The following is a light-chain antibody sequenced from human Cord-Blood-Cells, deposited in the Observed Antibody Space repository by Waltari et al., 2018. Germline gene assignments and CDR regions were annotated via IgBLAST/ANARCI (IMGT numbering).Light chain of an antibody. CDR1: NIGTKR. J-gene: IGLJ3*02. CDR3: QVWDSSSDHPV. V-gene: IGLV3-21*04. CDR2: YDS. Sequence: SYGLTQPPSVSVAPGKAGRITCAGTNIGTKRVHRYQQKPGQAPVLVIYYDSDRPSGIPERFSGSNSGNAATLTISRVEAGDEADYYCQVWDSSSDHPVFGGGTKLTVL.